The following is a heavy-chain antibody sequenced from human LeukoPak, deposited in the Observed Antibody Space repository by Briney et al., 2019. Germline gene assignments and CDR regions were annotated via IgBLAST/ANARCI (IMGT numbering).Heavy chain of an antibody. J-gene: IGHJ4*02. Sequence: VSXXXXXYTXXXYGISXVRQAPGQGLEWMGWISAYNGNTNYAQKLQGRVTMTTDTSTSTAYMELRSLRSDDTAVYYCARSPTVSSGWYTEWGQGTLVTVSS. CDR1: XYTXXXYG. CDR2: ISAYNGNT. CDR3: ARSPTVSSGWYTE. D-gene: IGHD6-19*01. V-gene: IGHV1-18*01.